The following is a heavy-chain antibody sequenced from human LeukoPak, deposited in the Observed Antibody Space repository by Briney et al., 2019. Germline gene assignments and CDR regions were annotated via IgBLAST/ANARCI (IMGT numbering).Heavy chain of an antibody. CDR3: ARVDDWYDFDY. V-gene: IGHV3-21*01. CDR1: GFKFRSYS. CDR2: ISSVSGAL. D-gene: IGHD3-9*01. Sequence: GGSLRLSCAASGFKFRSYSMNWVRQAPGKGLEGVSSISSVSGALYYADSVKGRFTISRDNAKNSLYLQMNSLRAEDTAIYYCARVDDWYDFDYWGQGTPVAVSS. J-gene: IGHJ4*02.